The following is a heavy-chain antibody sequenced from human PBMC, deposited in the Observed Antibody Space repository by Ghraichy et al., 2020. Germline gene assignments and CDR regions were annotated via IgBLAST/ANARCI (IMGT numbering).Heavy chain of an antibody. J-gene: IGHJ4*02. CDR3: ARDGAERWLQFEGNGFDY. D-gene: IGHD5-24*01. V-gene: IGHV6-1*01. Sequence: SHTLSLTCAISGDSVSSNSAAWNWIRQSPSRGLEWLGRTYYRSKWYNDYAVSVKSRITINPDTSKNQFSLQLNSVTPEDTAVYYCARDGAERWLQFEGNGFDYWGQGTLVTVSS. CDR2: TYYRSKWYN. CDR1: GDSVSSNSAA.